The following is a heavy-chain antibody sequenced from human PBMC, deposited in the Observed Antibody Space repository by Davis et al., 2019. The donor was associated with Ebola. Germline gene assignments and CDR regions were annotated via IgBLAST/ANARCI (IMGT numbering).Heavy chain of an antibody. D-gene: IGHD6-19*01. CDR2: ISGSGGST. CDR3: AKQWYSSGWYYYYGMDV. J-gene: IGHJ6*02. Sequence: GESLKISCTASGFPFGDYAMSWVRQAPGKGLEWVSAISGSGGSTYYADSVKGRFTISRDNSKNTLYLQMNSLRAEDTAVYYCAKQWYSSGWYYYYGMDVWGQGTTVTVSS. V-gene: IGHV3-23*01. CDR1: GFPFGDYA.